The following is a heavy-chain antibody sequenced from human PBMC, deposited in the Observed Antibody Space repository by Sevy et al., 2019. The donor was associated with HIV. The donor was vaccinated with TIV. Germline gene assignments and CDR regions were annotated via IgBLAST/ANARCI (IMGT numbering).Heavy chain of an antibody. D-gene: IGHD2-8*01. Sequence: GGSLRLSCAASGFALHEYSMSWIRQAPGKGLEWVATLSFGCGQINYADSVKGRFTISRDNSKNSFYLQMDNLRVEDTALYYCAREGCSRPHDYWGQGTRVTVSS. J-gene: IGHJ4*02. CDR3: AREGCSRPHDY. V-gene: IGHV3-11*05. CDR2: LSFGCGQI. CDR1: GFALHEYS.